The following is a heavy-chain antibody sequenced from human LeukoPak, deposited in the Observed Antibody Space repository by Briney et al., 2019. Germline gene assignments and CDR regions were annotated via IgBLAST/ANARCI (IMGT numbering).Heavy chain of an antibody. D-gene: IGHD2-2*01. J-gene: IGHJ4*02. CDR1: GLTFSSYG. Sequence: GRSLRLSCAPSGLTFSSYGMHWVRHAPGKGLEWVAVISYDGNSKYYVDSVKGRFTISRDNSKNTLYLQMNSLRDEDTAVYYCAKGYCSSTSCYPEAPSDYWGQGTLVTVSS. CDR3: AKGYCSSTSCYPEAPSDY. CDR2: ISYDGNSK. V-gene: IGHV3-30*18.